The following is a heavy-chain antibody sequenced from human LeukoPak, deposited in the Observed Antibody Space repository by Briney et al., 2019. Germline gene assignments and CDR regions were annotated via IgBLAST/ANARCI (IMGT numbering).Heavy chain of an antibody. D-gene: IGHD1-26*01. J-gene: IGHJ4*02. CDR2: INRDGSEK. Sequence: PGGSLRLSCAASGFTFSSYWMSWVRQAPGKGLEWVANINRDGSEKYYVDSVKGRFTISRDNAKNSLYLQMDSLRAEDTAVYYCARDVVGASHYWGQGTLVTVSS. CDR1: GFTFSSYW. CDR3: ARDVVGASHY. V-gene: IGHV3-7*01.